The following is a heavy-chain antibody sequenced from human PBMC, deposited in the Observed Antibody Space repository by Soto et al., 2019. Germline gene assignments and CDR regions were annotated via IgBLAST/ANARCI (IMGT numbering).Heavy chain of an antibody. J-gene: IGHJ4*02. CDR2: ISGSGGST. CDR1: GFTFSSYA. CDR3: AKTQDIVVVPAAPFDY. Sequence: EVQLLESGGGLVQPGGSLRLSCAASGFTFSSYAMSWVRQAPGKGLEWVSAISGSGGSTYYADSVKGRFTISRDNSKNTLYLQMNSLSAEDTAVYYCAKTQDIVVVPAAPFDYWGQGTLVTVSS. V-gene: IGHV3-23*01. D-gene: IGHD2-2*01.